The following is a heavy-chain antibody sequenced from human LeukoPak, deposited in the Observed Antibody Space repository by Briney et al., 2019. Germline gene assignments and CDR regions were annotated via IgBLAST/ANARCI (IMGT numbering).Heavy chain of an antibody. V-gene: IGHV1-8*03. D-gene: IGHD3-3*01. CDR2: MNPNSGNT. CDR3: ARGKGRFLEPDAFDI. CDR1: GYTFTSYD. Sequence: GASVKVSCXASGYTFTSYDINWVRQATGQGLEWMGWMNPNSGNTGYAQKFQGRVTITRNTSISTAYMELSSLRSEDTAVYYCARGKGRFLEPDAFDIWGPGTMVTVSS. J-gene: IGHJ3*02.